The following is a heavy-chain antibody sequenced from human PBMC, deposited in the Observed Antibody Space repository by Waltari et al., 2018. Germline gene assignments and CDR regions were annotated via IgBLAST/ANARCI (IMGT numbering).Heavy chain of an antibody. CDR3: ARTPLVGASYFDY. CDR2: RSDDGSNK. Sequence: QVQLVESGGGVVQPGRSLRLSCAASGFTFSSYAMHWVRQAPGKGLGWVAVRSDDGSNKYYADYVKGRFTISRDNSKNTLYLQMNSLRAEDTAVYYCARTPLVGASYFDYWGQGTLVTVSS. J-gene: IGHJ4*02. D-gene: IGHD1-26*01. CDR1: GFTFSSYA. V-gene: IGHV3-30-3*01.